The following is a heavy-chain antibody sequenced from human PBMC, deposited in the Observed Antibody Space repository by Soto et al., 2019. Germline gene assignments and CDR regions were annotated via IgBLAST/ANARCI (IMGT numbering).Heavy chain of an antibody. CDR1: GFAFSSYA. J-gene: IGHJ4*02. CDR3: AKGVVVIADFDS. V-gene: IGHV3-23*01. Sequence: EVQLLESGGGLVQPGGSLRLSCAASGFAFSSYAMGWVRQAPGKGLEWVSGISGSGGGTYYADSGKGRFTISRDNSKNTLFLQMNSLRAEDTAVYYCAKGVVVIADFDSWGQGTLVTVSS. CDR2: ISGSGGGT. D-gene: IGHD2-21*01.